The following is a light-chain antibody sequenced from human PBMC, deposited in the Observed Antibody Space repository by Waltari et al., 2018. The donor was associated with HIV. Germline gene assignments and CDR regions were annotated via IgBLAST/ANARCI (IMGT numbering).Light chain of an antibody. CDR2: EDN. V-gene: IGLV6-57*03. CDR3: QSYDNSVLWV. Sequence: NFMLTQPHSVAESPGKTVTISCTLSSGRIASNYVTRYQQRPGSAPTTVIYEDNQRPSGVPDRFSGSIDSSSNSASLTISGLKTEDEADYYCQSYDNSVLWVFGGGTKLTVL. CDR1: SGRIASNY. J-gene: IGLJ3*02.